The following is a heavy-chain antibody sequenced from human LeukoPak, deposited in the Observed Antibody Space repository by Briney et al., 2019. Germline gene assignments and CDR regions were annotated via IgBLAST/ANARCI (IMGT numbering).Heavy chain of an antibody. CDR3: AKGSAAGRPYYFDY. CDR2: MSYDGSNK. J-gene: IGHJ4*02. V-gene: IGHV3-30*18. D-gene: IGHD6-25*01. CDR1: GFIFSSYG. Sequence: PGGSLRLSCAASGFIFSSYGMHWVRQAPGKGLEWVAVMSYDGSNKYYADSVKGRFTISRDNSKNTLYLQMNSLRAEDTTVYFCAKGSAAGRPYYFDYWGQGTLVTVSS.